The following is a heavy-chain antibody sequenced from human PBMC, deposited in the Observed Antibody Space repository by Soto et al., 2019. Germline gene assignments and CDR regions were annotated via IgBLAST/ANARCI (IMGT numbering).Heavy chain of an antibody. CDR2: IIPIFGTA. CDR1: GGTFSSYA. Sequence: SVKVSCKASGGTFSSYAISWVRQAPGQGLEWMGGIIPIFGTANYAQKFQGRVTITADESTSTAYIELSSLRSEDTAVYYCARLIYYDSSGYYYYYYGMDVWGQGTTVTVSS. J-gene: IGHJ6*02. D-gene: IGHD3-22*01. V-gene: IGHV1-69*13. CDR3: ARLIYYDSSGYYYYYYGMDV.